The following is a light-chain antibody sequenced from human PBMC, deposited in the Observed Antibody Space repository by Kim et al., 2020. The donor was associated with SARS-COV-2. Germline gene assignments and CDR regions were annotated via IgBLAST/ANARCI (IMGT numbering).Light chain of an antibody. J-gene: IGKJ1*01. V-gene: IGKV1-6*01. CDR1: QGIKNE. CDR2: AAS. CDR3: LHDYNYPRT. Sequence: AIQMTQSPSSLSAFVGDRVTITCRASQGIKNELGWYQQKPGKAPKLLIYAASSLQSGVPSRFSGSGSGTDFTLTISSLQPEDFATYYCLHDYNYPRTFGQGTKVDIK.